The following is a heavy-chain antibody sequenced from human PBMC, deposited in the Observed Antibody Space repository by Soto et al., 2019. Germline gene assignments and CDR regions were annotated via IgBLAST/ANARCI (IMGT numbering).Heavy chain of an antibody. D-gene: IGHD3-10*01. Sequence: GGSLRLSCAASGFTFSSYAMSWVRQAPGKGLEWVSAISGSGGSTYYADSVKGRLTISRDNSKNTLYLQMNSLRAEDTAVYYCAKDSQYYYGSGSTFDYWGQGTLVTVSS. V-gene: IGHV3-23*01. CDR2: ISGSGGST. J-gene: IGHJ4*02. CDR1: GFTFSSYA. CDR3: AKDSQYYYGSGSTFDY.